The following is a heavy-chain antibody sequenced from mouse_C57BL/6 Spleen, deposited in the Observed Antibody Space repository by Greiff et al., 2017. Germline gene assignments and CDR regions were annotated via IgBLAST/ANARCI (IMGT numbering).Heavy chain of an antibody. D-gene: IGHD2-2*01. J-gene: IGHJ3*01. CDR2: IWWDDDK. Sequence: QVTLKESGPGILQPSQTLSLTCSFSGFSLSTFGLGVGWIRKPSGQGLEWLAHIWWDDDKYYNPPLKSRLTISKDTSNNQVFRKIANVDTADTATYYCARIAGYGYDGAWCAYWGQGTLVTVSA. CDR3: ARIAGYGYDGAWCAY. CDR1: GFSLSTFGLG. V-gene: IGHV8-8*01.